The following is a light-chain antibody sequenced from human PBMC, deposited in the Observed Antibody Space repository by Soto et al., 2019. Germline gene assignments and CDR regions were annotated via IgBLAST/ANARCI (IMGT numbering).Light chain of an antibody. CDR3: QQYNSYSPGYT. CDR1: QSISSW. Sequence: DIQMTQSPSTLSASVGDRVTITCRASQSISSWLAWYQQKPGKDPKLLLYKASSLESGVPSRFSGSGSGTEFTLTISSLQPDDFATYYCQQYNSYSPGYTFGQGTKLEIK. J-gene: IGKJ2*01. V-gene: IGKV1-5*03. CDR2: KAS.